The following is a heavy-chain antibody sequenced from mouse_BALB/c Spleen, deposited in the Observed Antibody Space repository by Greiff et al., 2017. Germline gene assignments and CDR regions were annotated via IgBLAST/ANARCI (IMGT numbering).Heavy chain of an antibody. J-gene: IGHJ3*01. CDR3: ARGLYDGVAY. V-gene: IGHV1-9*01. CDR1: GYTFSSYW. CDR2: ILPGSGST. Sequence: QVQLQQSGAELMKPGASVKISFKATGYTFSSYWIEWVKQRPGHGLEWIGEILPGSGSTNYNEKFKGKATFTADTSSNTAYMQLSSLTSEDSAVYYCARGLYDGVAYWGQGTLVTVSA. D-gene: IGHD2-3*01.